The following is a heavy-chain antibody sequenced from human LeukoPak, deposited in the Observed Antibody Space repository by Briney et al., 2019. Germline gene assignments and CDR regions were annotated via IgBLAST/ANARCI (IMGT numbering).Heavy chain of an antibody. V-gene: IGHV4-31*03. J-gene: IGHJ4*02. CDR3: ARLSSTTVFDY. CDR1: GGSISSGGYY. Sequence: SETLSLTCTVSGGSISSGGYYWSWIRQHPGKGVEWIGYIYYSGSTYYNPSLKSRVTISVDTSKNQFSLKLSSVTAADTAVYYCARLSSTTVFDYWGQGTLVTVSS. CDR2: IYYSGST. D-gene: IGHD4-11*01.